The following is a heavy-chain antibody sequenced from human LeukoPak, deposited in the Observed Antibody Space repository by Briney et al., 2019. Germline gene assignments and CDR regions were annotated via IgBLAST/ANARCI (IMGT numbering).Heavy chain of an antibody. V-gene: IGHV1-2*02. CDR3: ARGPRYSGYPWRGYYYMDV. CDR2: INPNSGGT. CDR1: GYTFTGYY. J-gene: IGHJ6*03. D-gene: IGHD5-12*01. Sequence: ASVKVSCKASGYTFTGYYMHWVRQAPGQGLEWMGWINPNSGGTNYAQKFQGRVTMTRDTSISTAYMELSRLRSDDTAVYYCARGPRYSGYPWRGYYYMDVWGKGTTVTVSS.